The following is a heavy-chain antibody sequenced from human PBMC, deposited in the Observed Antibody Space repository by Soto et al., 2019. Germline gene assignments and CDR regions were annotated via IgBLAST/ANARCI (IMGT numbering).Heavy chain of an antibody. J-gene: IGHJ6*02. D-gene: IGHD5-18*01. CDR1: GGSFSRSG. Sequence: QVQLVQSGTEVKKPGASVKVSCKASGGSFSRSGFHWVRQAPGQGLEWMGMIVPSVDTTNYAQKFQARVTISADQFTSTVYMELRSLRSEDTAVYYCARCPQPPDTADPYAVDVWGQGTRVIVSS. CDR2: IVPSVDTT. V-gene: IGHV1-69*18. CDR3: ARCPQPPDTADPYAVDV.